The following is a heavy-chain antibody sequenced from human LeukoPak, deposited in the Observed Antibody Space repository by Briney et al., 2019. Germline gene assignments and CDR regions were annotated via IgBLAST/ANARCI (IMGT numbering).Heavy chain of an antibody. J-gene: IGHJ4*02. V-gene: IGHV3-9*03. D-gene: IGHD2-15*01. CDR3: AKDVSLGYCSGGSCSAYFDY. CDR1: IFIFDDYA. CDR2: ISWNSGSI. Sequence: GGSLTLSCPASIFIFDDYAMHWVRQAPGKGLEWVSGISWNSGSIAYADSVKGRFSISREKAKNSLYLQMNSLRAEEMSLYYCAKDVSLGYCSGGSCSAYFDYWGEGTLVTVSS.